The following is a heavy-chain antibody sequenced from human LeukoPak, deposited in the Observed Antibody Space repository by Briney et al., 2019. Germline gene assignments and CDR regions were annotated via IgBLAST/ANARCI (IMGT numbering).Heavy chain of an antibody. J-gene: IGHJ4*02. CDR2: IQREIDGGTT. CDR1: GFTFSDAW. D-gene: IGHD2-21*02. V-gene: IGHV3-15*01. CDR3: ATELLSHFDY. Sequence: GGSLRLSCEASGFTFSDAWMSWVRQAPGRGLEWVGRIQREIDGGTTDYAAPVKGRFTISRDDSKNTLYLQMNSLKIKDTAVYYCATELLSHFDYWSQGTLVTVSS.